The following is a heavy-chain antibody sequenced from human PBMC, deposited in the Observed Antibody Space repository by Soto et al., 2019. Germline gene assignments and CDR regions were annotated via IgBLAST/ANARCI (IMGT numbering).Heavy chain of an antibody. D-gene: IGHD2-2*01. V-gene: IGHV3-9*01. CDR3: TKGASTSCFSAFDL. CDR1: GFTFDDYA. CDR2: ISWNSGNI. Sequence: EVQLVESGGGVVQPGRSLRLSCSASGFTFDDYAMNWVRQAPGKGLEWVSSISWNSGNIVYADSVRGRFTISRDNAKTSLHLQMNSLRAEDTALYYCTKGASTSCFSAFDLWGQGTMATVSS. J-gene: IGHJ3*01.